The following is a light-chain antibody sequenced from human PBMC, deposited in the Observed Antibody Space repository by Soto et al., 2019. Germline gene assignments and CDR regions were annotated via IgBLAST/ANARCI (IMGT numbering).Light chain of an antibody. V-gene: IGKV3-15*01. Sequence: EIVMTQSPATLSVSPGERATLSCRASQSVSSNLAWYQQKPGQAPRLLIYGASTRATGIPATFSGSGSGTEFTLTISSLQSEDVAVYYCQQYNNWPPELTFGGGTKVDIK. J-gene: IGKJ4*01. CDR3: QQYNNWPPELT. CDR2: GAS. CDR1: QSVSSN.